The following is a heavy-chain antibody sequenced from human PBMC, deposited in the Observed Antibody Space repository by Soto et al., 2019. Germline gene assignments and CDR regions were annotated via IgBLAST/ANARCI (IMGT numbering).Heavy chain of an antibody. CDR3: GRGRSGQLVVSY. D-gene: IGHD3-10*01. Sequence: ASVKVSCKASGYTFTGHYIHWVRQAPGQGPEWMGEIGPASGDTRYAQKFQGRVTMTRDTSITTVYMELNNLSPDDTAVYYCGRGRSGQLVVSYWGQGTPVTVSS. V-gene: IGHV1-2*02. CDR1: GYTFTGHY. CDR2: IGPASGDT. J-gene: IGHJ4*02.